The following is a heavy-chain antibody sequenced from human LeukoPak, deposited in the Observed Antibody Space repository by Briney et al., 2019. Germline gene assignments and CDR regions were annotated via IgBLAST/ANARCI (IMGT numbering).Heavy chain of an antibody. Sequence: GVSLEISCKGSGYSFTSYWIGWVRQMPGKGLEWMGIIYPGDSDTRYSPSFQGQVTISAYKSISTAYLQWSSLKATDTAMYYCARLWKRIAVAGGVDYWGQGTLVTVSS. CDR2: IYPGDSDT. V-gene: IGHV5-51*01. CDR1: GYSFTSYW. J-gene: IGHJ4*02. D-gene: IGHD6-19*01. CDR3: ARLWKRIAVAGGVDY.